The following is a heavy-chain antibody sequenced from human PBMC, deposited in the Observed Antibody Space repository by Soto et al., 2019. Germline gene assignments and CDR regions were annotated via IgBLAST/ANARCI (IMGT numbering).Heavy chain of an antibody. Sequence: EVQLVESGGGLVQPGGSLRLSCAASGFTFSSHDMHWVRQGTGKGLEWVSGIGSAGDTHYPDSVKGRFTISRENGKNSLYLQMNSLRAGDPAVFYCARGAYYYSGMDVWGQGTTVTVSS. J-gene: IGHJ6*02. CDR2: IGSAGDT. CDR3: ARGAYYYSGMDV. CDR1: GFTFSSHD. V-gene: IGHV3-13*01.